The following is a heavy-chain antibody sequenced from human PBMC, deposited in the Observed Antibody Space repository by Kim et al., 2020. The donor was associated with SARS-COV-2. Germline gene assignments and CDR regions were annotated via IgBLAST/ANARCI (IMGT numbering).Heavy chain of an antibody. Sequence: ASVKVSCKASGYTFTSYYMHWVRQAPGQGLEWMGIINPSGGSTSYAQKFQGRVTMTRDTSTSTVYMELSSLRSEDTAVYYCARDSRPLRYGSGSSGENWFDPWGQGTLVTVSS. CDR2: INPSGGST. CDR1: GYTFTSYY. CDR3: ARDSRPLRYGSGSSGENWFDP. D-gene: IGHD3-10*01. J-gene: IGHJ5*02. V-gene: IGHV1-46*01.